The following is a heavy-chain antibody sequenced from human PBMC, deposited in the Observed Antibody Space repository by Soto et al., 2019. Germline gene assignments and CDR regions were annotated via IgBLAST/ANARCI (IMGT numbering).Heavy chain of an antibody. Sequence: SVKVSCKTSGDTFSSYAISWVRQAPGQGLEWMGGIIPILGTPSYAQKFQGRVTITADKSTSTAYMELSSLRSEDTAVYYCARERSRYDRSGYYRPDYWGQGTLVTVSS. D-gene: IGHD3-22*01. CDR1: GDTFSSYA. V-gene: IGHV1-69*10. CDR3: ARERSRYDRSGYYRPDY. CDR2: IIPILGTP. J-gene: IGHJ4*02.